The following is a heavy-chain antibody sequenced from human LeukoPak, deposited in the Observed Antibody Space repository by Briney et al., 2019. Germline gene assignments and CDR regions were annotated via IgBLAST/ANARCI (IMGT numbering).Heavy chain of an antibody. V-gene: IGHV1-18*01. J-gene: IGHJ5*02. CDR1: GYTFTNYD. CDR2: ISTSNGNT. Sequence: GASVKVSCKASGYTFTNYDISWVRQAPGQGLEWMGWISTSNGNTNYAQKLQGRVTMTTDTSTSTAYLDLRSLTSDDTAVYYCARQVVATTEWFGPWGQGTLVTVSS. CDR3: ARQVVATTEWFGP. D-gene: IGHD2-15*01.